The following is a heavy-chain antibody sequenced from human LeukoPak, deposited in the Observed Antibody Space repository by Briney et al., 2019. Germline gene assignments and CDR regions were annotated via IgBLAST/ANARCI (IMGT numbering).Heavy chain of an antibody. D-gene: IGHD2-15*01. J-gene: IGHJ4*02. CDR1: GASISSGGYY. CDR3: AKQAVEGWYLGQFDY. CDR2: ISYSGST. V-gene: IGHV4-31*03. Sequence: PSETLSLTCTVSGASISSGGYYWSWIRQYQGKGLEWIGYISYSGSTYYNPSLKSRVTIAVDTSKNQFSPKLNSVTAADTAVYYCAKQAVEGWYLGQFDYWGQGTLVTVSS.